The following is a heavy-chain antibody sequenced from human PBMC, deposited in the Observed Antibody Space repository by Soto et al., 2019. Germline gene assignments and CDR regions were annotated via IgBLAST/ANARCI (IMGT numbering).Heavy chain of an antibody. CDR3: SRVSTVPKLDY. CDR2: IYYSGST. V-gene: IGHV4-39*01. D-gene: IGHD4-17*01. J-gene: IGHJ4*01. CDR1: GGSISSSSYY. Sequence: SETLSLTCTVSGGSISSSSYYWGWIRQPPGKGLEWIGSIYYSGSTYYSPSLNSRVTISVDTSKNQLSLNLSSVTSADTAVYYCSRVSTVPKLDYWGHGMLVTVSS.